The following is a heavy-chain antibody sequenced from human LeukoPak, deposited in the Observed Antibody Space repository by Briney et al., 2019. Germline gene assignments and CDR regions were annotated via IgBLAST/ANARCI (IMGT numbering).Heavy chain of an antibody. V-gene: IGHV3-21*01. CDR3: ARVPPYCSGGSCYGFDY. CDR1: GFTFSSYS. J-gene: IGHJ4*02. Sequence: GGSLRLSCAASGFTFSSYSMNWVRQAPGKGLEWVSSISSSSSYIYYADSVKGRFTISRDNAKNSLYPRMNSLRAEDTAVYYCARVPPYCSGGSCYGFDYWGQGTLVTVSS. CDR2: ISSSSSYI. D-gene: IGHD2-15*01.